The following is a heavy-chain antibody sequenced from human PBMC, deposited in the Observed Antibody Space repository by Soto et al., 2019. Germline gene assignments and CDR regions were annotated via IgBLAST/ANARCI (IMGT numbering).Heavy chain of an antibody. V-gene: IGHV1-2*06. CDR2: INPNSGGT. J-gene: IGHJ6*02. D-gene: IGHD3-9*01. CDR3: ARGGYDIFTGYFYYYYGMDF. CDR1: GYIFTDYY. Sequence: ASVKVSCKASGYIFTDYYMHWVRQAPGQELGWMGRINPNSGGTNYAQKFQGRVTMTADESTSTAYMELSSLRSEDTAVYYCARGGYDIFTGYFYYYYGMDFWGQGTTVTVSS.